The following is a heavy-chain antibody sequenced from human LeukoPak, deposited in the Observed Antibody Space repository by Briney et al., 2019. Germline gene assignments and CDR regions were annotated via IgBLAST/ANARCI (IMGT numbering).Heavy chain of an antibody. CDR1: GYTFTSYG. CDR3: ARGAIDIVVVVAATFFDY. V-gene: IGHV1-18*01. Sequence: ASVKVSCKASGYTFTSYGISWVRQAPRQGLEWMGWISAYNGNTNYAQKLQGRVTMTTDTSTSTAYMELRSLRSDDTAVYYCARGAIDIVVVVAATFFDYWGQGTLVTVSS. D-gene: IGHD2-15*01. CDR2: ISAYNGNT. J-gene: IGHJ4*02.